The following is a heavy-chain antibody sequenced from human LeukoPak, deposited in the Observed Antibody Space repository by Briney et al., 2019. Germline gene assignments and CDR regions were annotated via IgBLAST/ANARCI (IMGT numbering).Heavy chain of an antibody. CDR1: GYTFTSYG. D-gene: IGHD2-21*02. V-gene: IGHV1-18*01. J-gene: IGHJ3*02. CDR2: ISPYDGDR. CDR3: ARDIVYCCGDCWDDTFDI. Sequence: ASVKVSCKASGYTFTSYGISWVRQAPGQGLEWMGWISPYDGDRNYAQKFQGRVTMTTDTSTGTAYMELRSLTSDDTAMYYCARDIVYCCGDCWDDTFDIWGQGTMVTVSS.